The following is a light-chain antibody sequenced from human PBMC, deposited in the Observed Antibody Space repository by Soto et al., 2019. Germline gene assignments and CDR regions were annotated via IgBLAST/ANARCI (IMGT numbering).Light chain of an antibody. CDR3: QQRLNWPPN. CDR2: DAS. V-gene: IGKV3-11*01. Sequence: EIVLTQSPGTLSLSPGERATLSCRASQSVSSYLAWYQQKPGQAPSLLIYDASNRASGVPAKFSGSGSGTDFTLTISDLEPADFGLYYCQQRLNWPPNFGQGTKVDIK. CDR1: QSVSSY. J-gene: IGKJ1*01.